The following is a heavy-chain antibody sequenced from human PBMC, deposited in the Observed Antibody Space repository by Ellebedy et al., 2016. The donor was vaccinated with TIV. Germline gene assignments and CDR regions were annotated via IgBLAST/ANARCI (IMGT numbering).Heavy chain of an antibody. CDR2: MSEDGSRK. V-gene: IGHV3-7*01. CDR1: GFTFSSFW. D-gene: IGHD1-14*01. J-gene: IGHJ4*02. CDR3: AGIMEKYLDY. Sequence: GGSLRLSXGVSGFTFSSFWMTWVRQPLGKGLEWVACMSEDGSRKYYVDSVKGRFTISRDNAEGSLYLQMRSLTVEDTGIYYCAGIMEKYLDYWGQGALVTVSA.